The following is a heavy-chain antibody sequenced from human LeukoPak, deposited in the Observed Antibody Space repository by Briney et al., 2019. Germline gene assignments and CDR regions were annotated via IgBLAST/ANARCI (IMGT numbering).Heavy chain of an antibody. CDR2: IYYSGSI. J-gene: IGHJ5*02. CDR3: ARSITPDWFDP. V-gene: IGHV4-59*01. Sequence: SETLSLTCTVSGGSISSYYWSWIRQPPGKGLEWIGYIYYSGSINYNPSLKSRVTISVDTSKNQFSLKLSSVTAADTAVYYCARSITPDWFDPWGQGTLVTVSS. CDR1: GGSISSYY. D-gene: IGHD5-24*01.